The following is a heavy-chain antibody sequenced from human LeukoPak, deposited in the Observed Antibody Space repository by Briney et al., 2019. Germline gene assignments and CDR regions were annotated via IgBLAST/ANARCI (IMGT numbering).Heavy chain of an antibody. Sequence: GGSLRLSCAASGFTFDDYAMHWVRQALGKGLEWVSGISWNSGSKGYADSVKGRFTISRDNAKNSLYLQMNSLRAEDTALYYCAKGGSDYYDSSGYYYPTDWGQGTLVTVSS. CDR3: AKGGSDYYDSSGYYYPTD. CDR1: GFTFDDYA. CDR2: ISWNSGSK. J-gene: IGHJ4*02. D-gene: IGHD3-22*01. V-gene: IGHV3-9*01.